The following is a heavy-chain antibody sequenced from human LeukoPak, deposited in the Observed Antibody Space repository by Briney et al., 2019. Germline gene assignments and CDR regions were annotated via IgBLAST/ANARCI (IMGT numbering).Heavy chain of an antibody. CDR2: ISSSGSTI. CDR1: GFTFSSYS. V-gene: IGHV3-48*04. Sequence: GGSLRLSCAASGFTFSSYSMNWVRQAPGRGLEWVSYISSSGSTIYYAVSVKARFTISRDNAKNSLYLQMNSLRAEDTAVYYCAELGITMIGGVWGKGTTVTISS. CDR3: AELGITMIGGV. J-gene: IGHJ6*04. D-gene: IGHD3-10*02.